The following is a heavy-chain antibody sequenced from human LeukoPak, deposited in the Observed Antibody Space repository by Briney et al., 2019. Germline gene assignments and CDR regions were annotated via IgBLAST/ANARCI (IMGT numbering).Heavy chain of an antibody. J-gene: IGHJ4*02. CDR1: GFTFSSYA. CDR3: APRWFGELAGDS. Sequence: GGSLRLSCAASGFTFSSYAMSWVRQAPGKGLEWVSAISGSGGSTYYADSVKGRFTISRDNAKNTLYLQMNSLRAEDTAVYYCAPRWFGELAGDSWGQGTLVTVSS. CDR2: ISGSGGST. D-gene: IGHD3-10*01. V-gene: IGHV3-23*01.